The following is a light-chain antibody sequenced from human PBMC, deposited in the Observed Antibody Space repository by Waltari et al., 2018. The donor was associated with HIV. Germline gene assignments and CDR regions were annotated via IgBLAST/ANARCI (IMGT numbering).Light chain of an antibody. V-gene: IGLV1-44*01. CDR3: AAWDDSLNGYV. J-gene: IGLJ1*01. CDR1: RSNIGSNS. Sequence: QSVLTQPPSASVAPGQRVTLSCSGRRSNIGSNSLNWYQQLPGTAPKLLIYENNQRPSGVPDRFSGSKSGTSASLGISGLQSEDEADYYCAAWDDSLNGYVFGTGTKVTVL. CDR2: ENN.